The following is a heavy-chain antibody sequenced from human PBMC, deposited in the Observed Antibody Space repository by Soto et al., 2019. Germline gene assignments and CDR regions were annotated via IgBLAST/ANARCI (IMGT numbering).Heavy chain of an antibody. CDR2: FYWDDDR. D-gene: IGHD1-26*01. V-gene: IGHV2-5*02. CDR1: GFSLSTSGVG. Sequence: QITLKESGPALVKPTQTLTLTCSFSGFSLSTSGVGVGWVRQAPGKALEWLTLFYWDDDRRYNPSLKNRLTVAKDTSRNQVVLTMTNMDPVDTATYYCAHGSSIVGAPAFDYWGQGILVTVSS. CDR3: AHGSSIVGAPAFDY. J-gene: IGHJ4*02.